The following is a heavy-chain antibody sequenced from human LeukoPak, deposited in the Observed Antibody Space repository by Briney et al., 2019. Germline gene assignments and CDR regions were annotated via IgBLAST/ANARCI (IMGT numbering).Heavy chain of an antibody. CDR3: ARREVETTFYYFYYMDV. CDR2: INHSGSS. J-gene: IGHJ6*03. Sequence: SETLSLTCAVYGGSFSGYYWSWIRQPPGKGLEWIGEINHSGSSNYNPSLKSRVTISVDTSKNQFSLKLSSVTAADTAVYYCARREVETTFYYFYYMDVWGRGTPVTVSS. CDR1: GGSFSGYY. D-gene: IGHD1-14*01. V-gene: IGHV4-34*01.